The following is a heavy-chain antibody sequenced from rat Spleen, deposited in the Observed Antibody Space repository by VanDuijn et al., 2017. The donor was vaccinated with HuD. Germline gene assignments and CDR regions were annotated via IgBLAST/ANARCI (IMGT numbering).Heavy chain of an antibody. CDR3: TTENYWFAY. J-gene: IGHJ3*01. V-gene: IGHV5-20*01. D-gene: IGHD1-10*01. Sequence: EVQLVESGGGLVQPGRSLKLSCAASGFTFSNHDMAWVRQAPPKGLEWVASITYDGSRTYYRDSVKGRFSISRDNAKNTLFLQMDSLRSEDTATYYCTTENYWFAYWGQGTLVTVSS. CDR2: ITYDGSRT. CDR1: GFTFSNHD.